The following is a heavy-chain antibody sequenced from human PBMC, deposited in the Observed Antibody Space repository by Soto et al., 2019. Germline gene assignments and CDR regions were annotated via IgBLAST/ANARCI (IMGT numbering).Heavy chain of an antibody. CDR1: GYTFTSYD. V-gene: IGHV1-8*01. J-gene: IGHJ4*02. CDR2: MNPNSGNT. CDR3: AKFGASGSYFQFDY. Sequence: SVKVSCKASGYTFTSYDINWVRQATGQGLEWMGWMNPNSGNTGYAQKFQGRVTMTRNTSISTAYMELSSLRSEDTAVYYCAKFGASGSYFQFDYWGPGTLVTVSS. D-gene: IGHD3-10*01.